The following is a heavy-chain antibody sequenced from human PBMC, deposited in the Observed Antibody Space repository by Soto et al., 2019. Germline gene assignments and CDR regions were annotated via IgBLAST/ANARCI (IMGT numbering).Heavy chain of an antibody. CDR1: GGSISSYY. J-gene: IGHJ6*02. D-gene: IGHD3-10*01. CDR2: IYYSGST. CDR3: ARYRVRGNYGMDV. Sequence: KTSETLSLTCTVSGGSISSYYWSWIRQPPGKGLEWIGYIYYSGSTNYNPSLKSRVTISVDTSKNQFSLKLSSVTAADTAVYYCARYRVRGNYGMDVWGQGTTVTVSS. V-gene: IGHV4-59*01.